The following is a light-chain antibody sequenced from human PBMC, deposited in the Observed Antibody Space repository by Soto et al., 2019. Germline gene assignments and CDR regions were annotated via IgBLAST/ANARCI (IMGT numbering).Light chain of an antibody. CDR2: QDT. CDR1: KLGDRF. J-gene: IGLJ2*01. CDR3: QAWDSSTGVV. Sequence: SSELTQPPSVSVSPGQTASIPCSGDKLGDRFACWYQQKPGQSPVMVIYQDTRRPSGIPERFSGSNSGNTATLTISGTQAVDEADYYCQAWDSSTGVVFGGGTKLTVL. V-gene: IGLV3-1*01.